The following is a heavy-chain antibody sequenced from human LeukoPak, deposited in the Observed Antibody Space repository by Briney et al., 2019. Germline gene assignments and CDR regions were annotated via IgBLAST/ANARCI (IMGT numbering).Heavy chain of an antibody. CDR1: GFTFRTYW. CDR3: ARDLKGPVHDVFDI. J-gene: IGHJ3*02. CDR2: SNSDGSTT. V-gene: IGHV3-74*01. Sequence: TGGSLRLSCAASGFTFRTYWMHWVRQAPGKGLVWVSHSNSDGSTTSYADSVKGRFTISRDNAKNTLYLQMNSLRAEDTALYYCARDLKGPVHDVFDIWGQGTMVTVSS. D-gene: IGHD1-1*01.